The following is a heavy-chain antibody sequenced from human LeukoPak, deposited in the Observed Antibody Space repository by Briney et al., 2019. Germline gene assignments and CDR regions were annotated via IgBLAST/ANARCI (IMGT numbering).Heavy chain of an antibody. D-gene: IGHD2-2*02. V-gene: IGHV3-23*01. CDR3: AKAGWYCSSTSCYTDFDY. J-gene: IGHJ4*02. CDR1: GFTFSSYA. Sequence: PGGPLRLACAASGFTFSSYAMSWVRQAPGKGLEWVSAISGSGGSTYYADSVKGRFTISRDNSKNTLYLQMNSLRTEDTAVDYCAKAGWYCSSTSCYTDFDYWGQGTLVTVSS. CDR2: ISGSGGST.